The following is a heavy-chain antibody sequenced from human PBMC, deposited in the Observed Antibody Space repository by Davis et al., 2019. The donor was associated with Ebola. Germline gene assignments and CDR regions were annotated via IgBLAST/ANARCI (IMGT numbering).Heavy chain of an antibody. CDR2: MNPNSGNT. CDR3: AREGYYDFWSGYYYDY. Sequence: AASVKVSCKASGYTFTGYYMHWVRQAPGQGLEWMGWMNPNSGNTGYAQKFQGRVTMTRNTSISTAYMELSSLRSEDTAVYYCAREGYYDFWSGYYYDYWGQGTLVTVSS. V-gene: IGHV1-8*02. CDR1: GYTFTGYY. J-gene: IGHJ4*02. D-gene: IGHD3-3*01.